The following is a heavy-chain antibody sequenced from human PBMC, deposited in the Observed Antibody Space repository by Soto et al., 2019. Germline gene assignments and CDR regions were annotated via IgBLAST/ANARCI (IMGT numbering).Heavy chain of an antibody. CDR3: AREELDIVVVVAAYWYFDL. Sequence: QVQLQESGPGLVKPSGTLSLTCAVSGGSISSSNWWSWVRQPPGKGLEWIGEIYHSGSTNYNPSLKSRVTISVDKSKNQFSLKLSSVTAADTAVYYCAREELDIVVVVAAYWYFDLWGRGTLVTVSS. CDR1: GGSISSSNW. V-gene: IGHV4-4*02. J-gene: IGHJ2*01. CDR2: IYHSGST. D-gene: IGHD2-15*01.